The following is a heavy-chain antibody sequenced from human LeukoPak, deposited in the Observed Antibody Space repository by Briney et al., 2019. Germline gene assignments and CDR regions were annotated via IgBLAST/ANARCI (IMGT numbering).Heavy chain of an antibody. J-gene: IGHJ4*02. D-gene: IGHD3-3*01. CDR2: ISSSGTTI. CDR3: ASRAIFGVVIMDY. CDR1: ALTFSSYE. Sequence: GGSPRLSCTTSALTFSSYEMSWVRQAAGKGLEWVSYISSSGTTIYYADSVKSRFTISRDNAKNSVYLQMNSLRAEDTAVYYCASRAIFGVVIMDYWGQETRLTVSS. V-gene: IGHV3-48*03.